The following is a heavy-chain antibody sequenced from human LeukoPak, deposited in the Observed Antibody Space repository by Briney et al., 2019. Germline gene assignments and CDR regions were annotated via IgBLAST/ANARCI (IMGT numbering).Heavy chain of an antibody. Sequence: ASVKVSCKASGYTFTGYYMHWVRQAPGQGLEWMGWINPNSGGTNYAQKFQGRVTMTRDTSISTAYMELSRLRSEDTAVYYCARGGGFVVVPAAINWFDPWGQGTLVTVSS. CDR2: INPNSGGT. J-gene: IGHJ5*02. D-gene: IGHD2-2*02. V-gene: IGHV1-2*02. CDR1: GYTFTGYY. CDR3: ARGGGFVVVPAAINWFDP.